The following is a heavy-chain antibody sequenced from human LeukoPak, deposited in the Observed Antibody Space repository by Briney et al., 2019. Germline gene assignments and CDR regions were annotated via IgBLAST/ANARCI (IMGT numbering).Heavy chain of an antibody. CDR1: GGTFSSYA. Sequence: SVKVSCKTSGGTFSSYAISWVRQAPGQGLEWMGGIIPMFGTSNYAQKFQGRVTITADTSTSTANMDLISLTSEDTAIYYCATHPSRMYTSSWYGVYYYYMDVWGKGTPVSVSS. J-gene: IGHJ6*03. D-gene: IGHD6-19*01. CDR3: ATHPSRMYTSSWYGVYYYYMDV. V-gene: IGHV1-69*06. CDR2: IIPMFGTS.